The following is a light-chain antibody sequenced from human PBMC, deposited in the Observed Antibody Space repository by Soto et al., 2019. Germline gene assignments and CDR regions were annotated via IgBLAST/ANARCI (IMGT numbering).Light chain of an antibody. J-gene: IGKJ1*01. CDR1: QSISSW. CDR2: KAS. CDR3: QHYNTYPWT. Sequence: DIQMTQSPSTLSASVGDRVTITCRASQSISSWLAWYQQKPGKAPNLLIYKASSLESGVPSRFSGSGSGTEFTLTISSLEPEDFATYYCQHYNTYPWTFGQGTKV. V-gene: IGKV1-5*03.